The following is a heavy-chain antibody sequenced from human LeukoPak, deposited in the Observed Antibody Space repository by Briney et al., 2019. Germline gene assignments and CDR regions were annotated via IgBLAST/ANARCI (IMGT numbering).Heavy chain of an antibody. CDR1: GFTFSSYE. J-gene: IGHJ4*02. Sequence: GGSLRLSCAASGFTFSSYEMNWVRQAPGKGLEWVSSISSSGDYKYYADSLKGRFTISRDNAKNSLYLQMNSLRAEDTAVYYCARSNDFWSGYFDYWGQGSLVTVSS. V-gene: IGHV3-48*03. CDR3: ARSNDFWSGYFDY. CDR2: ISSSGDYK. D-gene: IGHD3-3*01.